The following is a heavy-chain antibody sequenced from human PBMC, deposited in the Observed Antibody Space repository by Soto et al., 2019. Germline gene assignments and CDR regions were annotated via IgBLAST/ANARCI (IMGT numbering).Heavy chain of an antibody. CDR1: GFTFSSYW. CDR3: ARGGSSSWYPEYFQH. D-gene: IGHD6-13*01. V-gene: IGHV3-7*01. Sequence: EVQLVESGGGLVQPGGSLRLSCEASGFTFSSYWMSWVRQAPGKGLEWVANIKQDGSEKYYGDSVKGRFTISRDNAKNSLFLQWKSLRAEDTAVYYCARGGSSSWYPEYFQHWGQGTLVTVSS. CDR2: IKQDGSEK. J-gene: IGHJ1*01.